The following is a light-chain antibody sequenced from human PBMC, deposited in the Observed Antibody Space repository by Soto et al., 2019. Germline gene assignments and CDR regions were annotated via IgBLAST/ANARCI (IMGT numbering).Light chain of an antibody. Sequence: SYELAQPPSVSVAPGQAARITCGGDNIGSKSVNWYQQKPGQAPVVVIYYDSDRPSGIPERFSGSNSGTTATLTISRVEAGDEADYYCQVWDSSSDHVIFGGGTKLTVL. J-gene: IGLJ2*01. CDR1: NIGSKS. CDR2: YDS. CDR3: QVWDSSSDHVI. V-gene: IGLV3-21*04.